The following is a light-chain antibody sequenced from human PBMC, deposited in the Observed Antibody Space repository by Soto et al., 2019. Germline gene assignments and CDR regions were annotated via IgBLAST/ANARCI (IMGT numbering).Light chain of an antibody. CDR2: EVS. Sequence: QSALAQPPSASGSPGQPVTISCTVTSSDVGGYKYVSWYQQHPGKAPKLMISEVSKRPSGVPDRFSGSKSGNTASLTVSGLQAEDEADYYCSSYAGSNNFVFGTGTKVTVL. V-gene: IGLV2-8*01. CDR1: SSDVGGYKY. J-gene: IGLJ1*01. CDR3: SSYAGSNNFV.